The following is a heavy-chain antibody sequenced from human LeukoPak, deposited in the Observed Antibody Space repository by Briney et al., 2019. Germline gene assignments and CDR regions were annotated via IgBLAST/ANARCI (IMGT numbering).Heavy chain of an antibody. D-gene: IGHD2-2*01. V-gene: IGHV4-39*01. CDR2: IYYSGST. J-gene: IGHJ4*02. CDR1: GGSISSSSYY. CDR3: ARPQGYQLLDFEY. Sequence: PSETLSLICTFSGGSISSSSYYWGSIRQPPGKGLEWIGSIYYSGSTYYNPSLKSRVTISVDTSKNQFSLKLSSVTAADTAVYYCARPQGYQLLDFEYWGQGTLVTVSS.